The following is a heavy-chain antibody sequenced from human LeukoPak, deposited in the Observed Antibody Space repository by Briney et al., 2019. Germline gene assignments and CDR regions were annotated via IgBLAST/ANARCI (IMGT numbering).Heavy chain of an antibody. CDR1: GYTFTSYG. CDR2: ISAYNGNT. V-gene: IGHV1-18*01. D-gene: IGHD2-15*01. CDR3: ARDLSSLIVVVVAATGGFDP. J-gene: IGHJ5*02. Sequence: ASVKVSCKASGYTFTSYGISWVRQAPGQGFEWMGWISAYNGNTNYAQKLQGRVTMTTDTSTSTAYMELRSLRSDDTAVYYCARDLSSLIVVVVAATGGFDPWGQGTLVTVSS.